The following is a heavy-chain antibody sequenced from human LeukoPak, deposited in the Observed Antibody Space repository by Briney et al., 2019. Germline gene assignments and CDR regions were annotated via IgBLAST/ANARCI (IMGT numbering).Heavy chain of an antibody. V-gene: IGHV3-11*04. Sequence: GGSLRLSCAASGFTFSDYYMSWIRQAPGKGLEWVSYISSSGSTIYYADSVKGRFTISRDNSKNTLYLQMNSLRAEDTAVYYCARDLMDYYDSSGLDYWGQGTLVTVSS. CDR1: GFTFSDYY. J-gene: IGHJ4*02. D-gene: IGHD3-22*01. CDR3: ARDLMDYYDSSGLDY. CDR2: ISSSGSTI.